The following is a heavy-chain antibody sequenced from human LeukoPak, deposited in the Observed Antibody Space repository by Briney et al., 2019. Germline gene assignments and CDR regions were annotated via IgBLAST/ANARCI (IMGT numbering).Heavy chain of an antibody. Sequence: SETLSLTCTVSGGSISSYYWSWIRQPPGKGLEWIGYIYYSGSTNYNPSLKSRVTISVDTSKNQFSLKLSSVTAADTAVYYCARLKQTYYYDSSGYFSDYWGQGTLVTVSS. V-gene: IGHV4-59*08. CDR1: GGSISSYY. CDR3: ARLKQTYYYDSSGYFSDY. D-gene: IGHD3-22*01. J-gene: IGHJ4*02. CDR2: IYYSGST.